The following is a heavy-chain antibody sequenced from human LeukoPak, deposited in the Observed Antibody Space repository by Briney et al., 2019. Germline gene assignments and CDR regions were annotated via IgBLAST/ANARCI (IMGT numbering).Heavy chain of an antibody. D-gene: IGHD3-10*01. Sequence: SETLSLTCAVYGGSFSGYCWSWIRQPPGKGLEWIGEINHSGSTNYNPSLKSRVTISVDTSKNQFSLKLSSVTAADTAVYYCASRPITMVRGVIISDRNLDYWGQGTLVTVSS. J-gene: IGHJ4*02. CDR2: INHSGST. V-gene: IGHV4-34*01. CDR1: GGSFSGYC. CDR3: ASRPITMVRGVIISDRNLDY.